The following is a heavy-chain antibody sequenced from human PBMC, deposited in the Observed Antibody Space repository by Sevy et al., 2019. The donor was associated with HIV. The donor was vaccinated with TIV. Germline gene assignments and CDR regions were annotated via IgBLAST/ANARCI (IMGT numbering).Heavy chain of an antibody. V-gene: IGHV3-23*01. Sequence: GGSLRLSCAASGFTFSSYAMSWVRQASGKGLEWVSAISGSGGSTYYADSVKGRFTISRDNSKNTLYLQMNSLRAEDTAVYYCAKPVFVTTLTLNFDYWGQGTLVTVSS. CDR3: AKPVFVTTLTLNFDY. CDR1: GFTFSSYA. CDR2: ISGSGGST. D-gene: IGHD1-1*01. J-gene: IGHJ4*02.